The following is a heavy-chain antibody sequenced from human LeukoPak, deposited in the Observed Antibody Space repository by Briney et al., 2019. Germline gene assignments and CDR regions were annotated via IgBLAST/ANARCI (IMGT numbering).Heavy chain of an antibody. V-gene: IGHV4-59*01. CDR3: ARLTYSTSWYYFDF. Sequence: SETLSLTCTISGGSISTYYWSWIRQPPGKGLEWIGCVYSSGSTDYNPSLKSRVTISLDTSQNQFSLNVTSITTADTAVYYCARLTYSTSWYYFDFWGQGTLVTVSS. CDR1: GGSISTYY. D-gene: IGHD6-13*01. J-gene: IGHJ4*02. CDR2: VYSSGST.